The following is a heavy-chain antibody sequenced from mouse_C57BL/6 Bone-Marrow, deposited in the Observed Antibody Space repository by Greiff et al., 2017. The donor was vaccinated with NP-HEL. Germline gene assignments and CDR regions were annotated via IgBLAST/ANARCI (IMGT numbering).Heavy chain of an antibody. CDR1: GYTFTSYW. D-gene: IGHD2-4*01. V-gene: IGHV1-69*01. Sequence: QVQLQQPGAELVMPGASVKLSCKASGYTFTSYWMHWVKQRPGQGLEWIGEIDPSDSYTNYNQKFKGKSTLTVDKSSSTAYMQLSSLTSEDSAVYYCAREGLGVFYYYAMDCWGQGTSVTVCS. CDR2: IDPSDSYT. J-gene: IGHJ4*01. CDR3: AREGLGVFYYYAMDC.